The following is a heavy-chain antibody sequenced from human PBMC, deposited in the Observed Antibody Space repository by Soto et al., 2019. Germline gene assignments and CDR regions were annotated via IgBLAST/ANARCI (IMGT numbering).Heavy chain of an antibody. J-gene: IGHJ6*02. D-gene: IGHD2-21*02. CDR2: ISYDGSNK. CDR3: AREAYCGGDCSCNGMDV. CDR1: GFTFSSYA. Sequence: GGSLRLSCAASGFTFSSYAMHWVRQAPGKGLEWVAVISYDGSNKYYADSVKGRFTISRDNSKNTLYLQMNSLRAEDAAVYYCAREAYCGGDCSCNGMDVWGQGTTVTVSS. V-gene: IGHV3-30-3*01.